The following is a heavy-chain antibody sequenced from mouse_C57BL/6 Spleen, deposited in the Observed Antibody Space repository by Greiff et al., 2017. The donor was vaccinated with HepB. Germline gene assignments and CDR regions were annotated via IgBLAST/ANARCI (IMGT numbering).Heavy chain of an antibody. J-gene: IGHJ4*01. CDR3: AREDDYDDAMDY. V-gene: IGHV1-64*01. CDR2: IHPNSGST. D-gene: IGHD2-4*01. Sequence: QVHVKQSGAELVKPGASVKLSCKASGYTFTSYWMHWVKQRPGQGLEWIGMIHPNSGSTNYNEKFKSKATLTVDKSSSTAYMQLSSLTSEDSAVYYCAREDDYDDAMDYWGQGTSVTVSS. CDR1: GYTFTSYW.